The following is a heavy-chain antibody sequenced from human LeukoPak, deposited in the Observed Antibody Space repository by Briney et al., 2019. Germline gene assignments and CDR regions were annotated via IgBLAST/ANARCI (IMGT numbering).Heavy chain of an antibody. CDR1: GFTFSSYG. Sequence: GGSLRLSCAASGFTFSSYGMHWVRQAPGKGLEWVAVISYDGSNKYYADSVKGRFTISRDNSKNTLYLQMNSLRAEDTAVYYCAKDRGSSWFRGIFDYWGQGTLVTVSS. CDR2: ISYDGSNK. D-gene: IGHD6-13*01. V-gene: IGHV3-30*18. J-gene: IGHJ4*02. CDR3: AKDRGSSWFRGIFDY.